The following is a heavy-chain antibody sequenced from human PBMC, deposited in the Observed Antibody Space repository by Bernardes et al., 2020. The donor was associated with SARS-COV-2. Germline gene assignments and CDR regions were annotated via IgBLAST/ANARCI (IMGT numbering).Heavy chain of an antibody. V-gene: IGHV7-4-1*02. CDR1: GYTFTSYG. D-gene: IGHD3-10*01. CDR3: ARRLPVRGVEYNWFYP. J-gene: IGHJ5*02. Sequence: ASVKVSCKASGYTFTSYGVTWVRQAPGQGLEWMGWINTNTGNPMYAQGFTGRFVFSLDTSVSTAYLQISSVEPEDTAVYYCARRLPVRGVEYNWFYPWGQGSLVTVAP. CDR2: INTNTGNP.